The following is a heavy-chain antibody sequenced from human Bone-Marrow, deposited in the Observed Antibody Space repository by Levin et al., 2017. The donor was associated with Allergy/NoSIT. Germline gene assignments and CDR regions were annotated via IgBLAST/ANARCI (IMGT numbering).Heavy chain of an antibody. CDR2: ISYDGSNK. J-gene: IGHJ3*02. CDR1: GFTFSSYG. V-gene: IGHV3-30*03. Sequence: GESLKISCAASGFTFSSYGMHWVRQAPGKGLEWVAVISYDGSNKYYADSVKGRFTISRDNSKNTLYLQMNSLRAEDTAVYYCASISRTWIQLWSVADAFDIWGQGTMVTVSS. D-gene: IGHD5-18*01. CDR3: ASISRTWIQLWSVADAFDI.